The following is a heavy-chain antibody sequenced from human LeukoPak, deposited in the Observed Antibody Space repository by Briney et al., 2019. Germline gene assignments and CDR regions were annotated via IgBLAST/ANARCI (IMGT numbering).Heavy chain of an antibody. Sequence: SETLSLTCAVYGGSFSGYYWRLIRQPPGKGLEWIGEINHSGSANYNPSLKSRVTISVDTSKNQFSLKLSSVTAADTAVYYCARATLPYAIGVDYFDYWGQGTLVAVSS. J-gene: IGHJ4*02. CDR3: ARATLPYAIGVDYFDY. CDR2: INHSGSA. CDR1: GGSFSGYY. V-gene: IGHV4-34*01. D-gene: IGHD2-8*01.